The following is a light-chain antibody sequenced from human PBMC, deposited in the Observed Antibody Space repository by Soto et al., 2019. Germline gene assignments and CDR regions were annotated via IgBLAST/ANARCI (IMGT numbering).Light chain of an antibody. J-gene: IGLJ3*02. CDR1: SSDVGGYHY. CDR3: SSYTSSSTWV. Sequence: QSALTQPASVSGSPGQSITISCTGTSSDVGGYHYVSWYQQHPGKAPKLMLYEVSDRPSGVSIRFSGSKSGNTASLTISGLQAEDEADYYCSSYTSSSTWVFGGGTKLTVL. CDR2: EVS. V-gene: IGLV2-14*01.